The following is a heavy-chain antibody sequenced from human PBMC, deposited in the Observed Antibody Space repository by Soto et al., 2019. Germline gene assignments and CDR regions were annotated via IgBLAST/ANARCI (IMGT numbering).Heavy chain of an antibody. CDR3: GGSGWYVDAFDI. J-gene: IGHJ3*02. CDR2: ISGSGGST. V-gene: IGHV3-23*01. CDR1: GFPRCSYA. Sequence: GGGPRLSCAASGFPRCSYANSWGRQAPGKGLEWVSAISGSGGSTYYADSVKGRFTISRDNSKNTLYLQMNSLRAEDTAVYYCGGSGWYVDAFDIWGQGTMVTVS. D-gene: IGHD6-19*01.